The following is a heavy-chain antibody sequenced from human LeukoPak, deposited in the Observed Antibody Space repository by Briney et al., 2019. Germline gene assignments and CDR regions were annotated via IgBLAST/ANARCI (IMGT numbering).Heavy chain of an antibody. CDR1: GVSVSDSVYY. J-gene: IGHJ4*02. CDR2: IYYTGTT. CDR3: GRTDFRPH. V-gene: IGHV4-39*01. D-gene: IGHD2/OR15-2a*01. Sequence: SETLSLSCTVSGVSVSDSVYYWGWIRQPPGKGLEWIGTIYYTGTTYYNPSLKSRVDMSVDTSTNQFSLRLSSVTAADTAVYYCGRTDFRPHWGQGTLVTVSS.